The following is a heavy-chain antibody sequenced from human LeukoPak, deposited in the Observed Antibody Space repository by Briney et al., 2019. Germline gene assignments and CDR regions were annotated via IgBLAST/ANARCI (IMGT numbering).Heavy chain of an antibody. V-gene: IGHV1-18*01. D-gene: IGHD3-22*01. CDR3: ARVYYYDSSGTGDY. CDR2: ISAYNGNT. Sequence: ASVKVSCKASGYTFTSYGISWVRQAPGQGLEWMGWISAYNGNTNYAQKLQGRVTMTTDTSTSTAYMELSRLRSDDTAVYYCARVYYYDSSGTGDYWGQGTLVTVSS. J-gene: IGHJ4*02. CDR1: GYTFTSYG.